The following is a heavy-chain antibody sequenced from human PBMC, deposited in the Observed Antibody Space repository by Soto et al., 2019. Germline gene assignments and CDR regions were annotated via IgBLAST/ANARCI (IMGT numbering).Heavy chain of an antibody. CDR2: IKSTTAGGTR. D-gene: IGHD6-6*01. V-gene: IGHV3-15*01. Sequence: EVKLVESGGGLVKPGGSLRLSCAASGITLSNAWMTWVRQAPGKGLEWVGRIKSTTAGGTREYAAPVKGRFTSSRDDSKNTLFLQMNSLKIEDTALYYCATGARGDYWGQGSMVTVSS. J-gene: IGHJ4*02. CDR3: ATGARGDY. CDR1: GITLSNAW.